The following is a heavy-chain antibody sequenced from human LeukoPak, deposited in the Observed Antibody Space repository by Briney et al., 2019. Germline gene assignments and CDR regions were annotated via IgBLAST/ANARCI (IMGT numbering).Heavy chain of an antibody. Sequence: SETLSLTCTVSGXSISSGTYYWGWIRQPPGRGLEWIGSIYYSGSTYYNPSLKSRVTISLDTSKNRFSLKLSSVTAADTAVYFCARQGYYGSGTYHHYFDYWGQGTLVTVSS. CDR2: IYYSGST. V-gene: IGHV4-39*01. J-gene: IGHJ4*02. CDR1: GXSISSGTYY. D-gene: IGHD3-10*01. CDR3: ARQGYYGSGTYHHYFDY.